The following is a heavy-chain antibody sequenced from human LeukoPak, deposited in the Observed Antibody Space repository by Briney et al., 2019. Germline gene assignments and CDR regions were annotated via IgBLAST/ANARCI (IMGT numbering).Heavy chain of an antibody. J-gene: IGHJ4*02. D-gene: IGHD5-24*01. CDR1: GGTFSSYA. Sequence: SVKVSCKASGGTFSSYAISWVRQAPGQGLEWMGRVIPILGIANYAQKFQGRVTITADKSTSTAYMELSSLRSEDTAVYYCAREAGDGYIYYFDYWGQGTLVTVSS. CDR3: AREAGDGYIYYFDY. V-gene: IGHV1-69*04. CDR2: VIPILGIA.